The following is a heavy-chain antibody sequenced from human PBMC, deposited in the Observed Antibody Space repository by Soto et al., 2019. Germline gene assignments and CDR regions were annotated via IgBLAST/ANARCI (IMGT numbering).Heavy chain of an antibody. CDR3: ARDMHAGSTHYIDP. Sequence: SETLSLTCAVSGGSIFNNYWWAWIRQSPGKGLVWIGSIYHSGNTNYNPSLQSRVTISMDTSKNQLSLKLTSMTAADTAVYYCARDMHAGSTHYIDPWGQGTLVTVAS. V-gene: IGHV4-38-2*02. J-gene: IGHJ5*02. D-gene: IGHD4-4*01. CDR1: GGSIFNNYW. CDR2: IYHSGNT.